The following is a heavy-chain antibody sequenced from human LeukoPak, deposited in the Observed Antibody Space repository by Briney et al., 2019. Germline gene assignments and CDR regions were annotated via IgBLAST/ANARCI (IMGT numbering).Heavy chain of an antibody. CDR3: ARDPKGPDDYVPDY. Sequence: GGSLRLSCAASGFTFSSYSMNWVRQAPGKGLEWVSSISSSSSYIYYADSVKGRFTISRDNAKNSLYLQMNSLSAEDTAVYYCARDPKGPDDYVPDYWGQGTLVTVSS. J-gene: IGHJ4*02. CDR2: ISSSSSYI. V-gene: IGHV3-21*01. D-gene: IGHD4-17*01. CDR1: GFTFSSYS.